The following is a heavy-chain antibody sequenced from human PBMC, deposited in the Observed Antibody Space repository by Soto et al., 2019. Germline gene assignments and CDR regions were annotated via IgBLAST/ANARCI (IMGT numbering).Heavy chain of an antibody. CDR1: GYTFTSYA. CDR3: ARGLGLYYIDY. Sequence: ASVKVSFKASGYTFTSYAMHWARQAPGQRLEWMGWINAGNGNTKYSQKFQGRVTITRDTSASTAYMELSSLRSEDTAVYYCARGLGLYYIDYWGQGTLVTVSS. J-gene: IGHJ4*02. V-gene: IGHV1-3*01. CDR2: INAGNGNT. D-gene: IGHD1-26*01.